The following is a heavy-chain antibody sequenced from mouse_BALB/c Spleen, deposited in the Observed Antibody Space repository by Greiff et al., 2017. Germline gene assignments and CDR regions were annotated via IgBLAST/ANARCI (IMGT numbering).Heavy chain of an antibody. CDR3: ARGRDYYYGSSPFDY. CDR2: IDPANGNT. D-gene: IGHD1-1*01. J-gene: IGHJ2*01. CDR1: GFNIKDTY. Sequence: EVQLQESGAELVKPGASVKLSCTASGFNIKDTYMHWVKQRPEQGLEWIGRIDPANGNTKYDPKFQGKATITADTSSNTAYLQLSSLTSEDTAVYYCARGRDYYYGSSPFDYWGQGTTLTVSS. V-gene: IGHV14-3*02.